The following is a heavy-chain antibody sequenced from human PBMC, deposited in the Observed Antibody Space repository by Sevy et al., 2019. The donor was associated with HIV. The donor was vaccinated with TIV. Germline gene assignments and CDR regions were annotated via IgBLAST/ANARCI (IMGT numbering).Heavy chain of an antibody. CDR2: INPGGGST. V-gene: IGHV1-46*03. Sequence: ASVKVSCKASGYTFTNYYIHWVRQAPAQGLQWMGVINPGGGSTTYAQSFQGRVTVTRDTSTSTVYMELKSLRSEDTAVYFCARESGGGGYSGFWGQGTLVTVSS. D-gene: IGHD3-16*01. CDR1: GYTFTNYY. J-gene: IGHJ4*02. CDR3: ARESGGGGYSGF.